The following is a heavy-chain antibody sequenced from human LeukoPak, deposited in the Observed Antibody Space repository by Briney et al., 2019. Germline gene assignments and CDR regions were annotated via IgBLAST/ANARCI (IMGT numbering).Heavy chain of an antibody. Sequence: GGSLRLSCAASGFTFSSYAMSWVRQAPGKGLEWVSAISGSGGSTYYADSVKGRFTISRDNSKNTLYLQMNSLRAEDTAVYYCARDGGYSSTVATIGGDAFDIWGQGTMVTVSS. CDR3: ARDGGYSSTVATIGGDAFDI. V-gene: IGHV3-23*01. CDR1: GFTFSSYA. CDR2: ISGSGGST. J-gene: IGHJ3*02. D-gene: IGHD5-24*01.